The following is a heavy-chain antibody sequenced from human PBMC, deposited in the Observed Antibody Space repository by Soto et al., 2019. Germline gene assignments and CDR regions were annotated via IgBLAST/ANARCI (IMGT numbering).Heavy chain of an antibody. CDR1: GFTFSSYG. Sequence: GGSLRLSCAASGFTFSSYGMHWVRQAPGKGLEWVAVIWYDGSNKYYADSVKGRFTISRDNSKNTLYLQMNSLRAEDTAVYYYARDRFLCSSTSCYLPFYWGQGTLVTVSS. J-gene: IGHJ4*02. D-gene: IGHD2-2*01. CDR2: IWYDGSNK. V-gene: IGHV3-33*01. CDR3: ARDRFLCSSTSCYLPFY.